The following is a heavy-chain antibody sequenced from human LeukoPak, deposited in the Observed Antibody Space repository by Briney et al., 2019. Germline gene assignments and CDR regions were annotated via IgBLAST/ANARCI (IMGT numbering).Heavy chain of an antibody. Sequence: SQTLSLTCAISGDRVSSSSTAWSWIRQSPSKGLEWLGRTYFRSEWFYDYASSVRSRISIKPDTSKNQFSLQLNSVTPDDKAVYYCVRGSYASVWRWGQGTLVTVSS. V-gene: IGHV6-1*01. D-gene: IGHD6-19*01. J-gene: IGHJ4*02. CDR1: GDRVSSSSTA. CDR3: VRGSYASVWR. CDR2: TYFRSEWFY.